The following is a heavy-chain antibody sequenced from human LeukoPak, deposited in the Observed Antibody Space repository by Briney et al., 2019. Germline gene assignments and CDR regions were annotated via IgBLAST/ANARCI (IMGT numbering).Heavy chain of an antibody. D-gene: IGHD3-3*01. J-gene: IGHJ4*02. CDR1: GFTFSSYG. CDR2: IRYDGSEK. CDR3: VARDFWSGPASDY. Sequence: GGSLRLSCAASGFTFSSYGTHWVRQAPGKGLEWVAFIRYDGSEKYYADSVKGRFTISRDNSKNTLYLQMNSLRVEDTAVYYCVARDFWSGPASDYWGQGTLVTVSS. V-gene: IGHV3-30*02.